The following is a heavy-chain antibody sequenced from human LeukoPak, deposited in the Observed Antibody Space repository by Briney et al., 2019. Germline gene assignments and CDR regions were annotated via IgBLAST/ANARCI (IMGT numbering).Heavy chain of an antibody. V-gene: IGHV3-23*05. CDR2: ITDNGNTT. D-gene: IGHD2-15*01. CDR3: ATLRLSDHFDY. CDR1: GFTFSSYA. Sequence: GGSLRLSCAASGFTFSSYAMNWVRLSAGKGLEWVSAITDNGNTTYYADSVQGRFTISRDNSKNTLYLQMNSLGVEDTAVNYCATLRLSDHFDYWGQGTLVTVSS. J-gene: IGHJ4*02.